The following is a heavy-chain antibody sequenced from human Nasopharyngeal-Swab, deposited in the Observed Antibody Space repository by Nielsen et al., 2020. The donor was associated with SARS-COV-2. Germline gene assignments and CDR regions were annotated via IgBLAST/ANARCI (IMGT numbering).Heavy chain of an antibody. J-gene: IGHJ6*03. D-gene: IGHD3-10*01. CDR2: SSWNSGSI. Sequence: GGSLRLSCAPSGFTFDDYAMHWVRQAPGKGLEWVSGSSWNSGSIGYADSVKGRFTISRDNAKNSLYLQMNSLRAEDTALYYCSKSRGYYYYMDVWGKGTTVTVSS. V-gene: IGHV3-9*01. CDR1: GFTFDDYA. CDR3: SKSRGYYYYMDV.